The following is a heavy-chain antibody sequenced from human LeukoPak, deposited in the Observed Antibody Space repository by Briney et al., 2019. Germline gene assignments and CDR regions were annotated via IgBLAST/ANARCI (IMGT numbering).Heavy chain of an antibody. V-gene: IGHV4-39*07. CDR2: INHSGGT. Sequence: SETLSLTCTVSGGSISSSSYYWSWIRQPPGKGLEWIGEINHSGGTNYNPSLKSRVTISVDTSKNQFSLKLSSVTAADTAVYYCARIVYYDSSGYEDAFDIWGQGTMVTVSS. CDR3: ARIVYYDSSGYEDAFDI. D-gene: IGHD3-22*01. CDR1: GGSISSSSYY. J-gene: IGHJ3*02.